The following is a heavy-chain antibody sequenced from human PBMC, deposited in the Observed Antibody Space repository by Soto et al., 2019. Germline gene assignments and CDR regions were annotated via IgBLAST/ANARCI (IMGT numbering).Heavy chain of an antibody. CDR1: GYTFTNYG. CDR3: ARGSEEDHLHHSGYYSNFDY. D-gene: IGHD3-22*01. J-gene: IGHJ4*02. V-gene: IGHV1-18*04. CDR2: ISGYNGIT. Sequence: GASVKVSCKASGYTFTNYGINWVRLAPGQGLKWMGWISGYNGITKYTQEFQGRVTMTTDTSTSTAYMELRSLRSDDTAVYFCARGSEEDHLHHSGYYSNFDYWGQGTLVTVYS.